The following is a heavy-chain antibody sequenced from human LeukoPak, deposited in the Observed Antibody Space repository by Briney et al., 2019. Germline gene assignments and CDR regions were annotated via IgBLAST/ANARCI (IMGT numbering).Heavy chain of an antibody. CDR1: GGSISSYY. D-gene: IGHD1-26*01. CDR2: IYYSWST. V-gene: IGHV4-59*01. Sequence: SETLSLTCTVSGGSISSYYWSWVRQPPGKGLEWIGYIYYSWSTNYNPSLKSRVTISVDTSKNQFSLKLSSVTAADTAVYYCARDSGSYSSFDYWGQGTLVTVSS. CDR3: ARDSGSYSSFDY. J-gene: IGHJ4*02.